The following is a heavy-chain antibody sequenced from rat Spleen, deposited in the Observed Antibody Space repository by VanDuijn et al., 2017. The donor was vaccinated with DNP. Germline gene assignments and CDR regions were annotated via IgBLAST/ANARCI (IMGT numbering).Heavy chain of an antibody. CDR1: GFTFSDFP. Sequence: EVHLVESGGGLVQPGRSMKLSCAASGFTFSDFPMAWVRQTPTKGLEWFATISANGGGTYYRDSVKGRFTISRDNAENTLYLQMDSLRSEDTATYYCATHTFTPGITTPFAYWGQGTLVTVSS. CDR3: ATHTFTPGITTPFAY. D-gene: IGHD1-4*01. V-gene: IGHV5-46*01. CDR2: ISANGGGT. J-gene: IGHJ3*01.